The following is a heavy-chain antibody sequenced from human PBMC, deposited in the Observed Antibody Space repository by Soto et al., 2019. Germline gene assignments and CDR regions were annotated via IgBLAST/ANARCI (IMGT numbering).Heavy chain of an antibody. Sequence: EVQLVESGGGLVKPGGSLRLSCAASGFTFSSYSMNWVRQAPGKGLEWVSSISSSSSYIYYADSVKGRFTISRDNAKNSLYLQMNSLRAEDTAVYYCAREFGVPYSSSWYDYWGQGTLVTVSS. D-gene: IGHD6-13*01. J-gene: IGHJ4*02. CDR1: GFTFSSYS. V-gene: IGHV3-21*01. CDR2: ISSSSSYI. CDR3: AREFGVPYSSSWYDY.